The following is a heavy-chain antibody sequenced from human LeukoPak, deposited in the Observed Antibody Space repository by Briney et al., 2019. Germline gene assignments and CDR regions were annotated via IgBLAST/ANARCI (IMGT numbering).Heavy chain of an antibody. CDR3: ARGHIKSIAAAGRSRWFDP. V-gene: IGHV4-59*12. J-gene: IGHJ5*02. CDR1: GGSISNYY. CDR2: IYYTGNT. D-gene: IGHD6-13*01. Sequence: SETLSLTCTVSGGSISNYYWNWIRQPPGKGLEWIGYIYYTGNTNYNPSLKSRVTISVDTSKNQFSLKLSSVTAADTAVYYCARGHIKSIAAAGRSRWFDPRGQGTLVTVSS.